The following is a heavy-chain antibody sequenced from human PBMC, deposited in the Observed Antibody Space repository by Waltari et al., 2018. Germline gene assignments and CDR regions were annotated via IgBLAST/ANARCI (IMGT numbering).Heavy chain of an antibody. CDR1: GGSSFSAYY. D-gene: IGHD3-10*01. V-gene: IGHV4-34*01. CDR2: INDRGLT. CDR3: ARSAAIVVRGRYFQY. J-gene: IGHJ1*01. Sequence: QVQLHQWGAGLLKPSETLSLSCAVHGGSSFSAYYGNWVRPVPGKGLEWIGEINDRGLTNYNPSLKSRVTRSVDTSRNQFSLTLTSVTAADTALYYCARSAAIVVRGRYFQYWGQGTLVTVSS.